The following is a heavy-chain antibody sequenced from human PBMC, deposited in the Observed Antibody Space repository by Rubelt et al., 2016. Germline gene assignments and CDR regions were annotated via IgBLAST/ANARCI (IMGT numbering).Heavy chain of an antibody. V-gene: IGHV4-59*12. CDR1: GGSISSNY. CDR3: AREVRSGEMDV. D-gene: IGHD1-26*01. Sequence: QLQLQESGPGLVKPSETLSLTCTVSGGSISSNYWSWIRQPPGQGLEWIGEINHGRGTNYNPSLKSRVTVSLDTSKNQFSLKLSSMTAADTAMYYCAREVRSGEMDVWGQGTMVSVSS. CDR2: INHGRGT. J-gene: IGHJ6*02.